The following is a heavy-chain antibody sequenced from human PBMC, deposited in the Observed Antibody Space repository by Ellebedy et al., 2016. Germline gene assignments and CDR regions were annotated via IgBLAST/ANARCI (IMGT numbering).Heavy chain of an antibody. CDR1: GYIFSDDY. D-gene: IGHD1-26*01. Sequence: ASVKVSCXASGYIFSDDYMHWVRQAPGQGLEWMGWINPKSGGTKYAPKFQGRVTLTRDTSISTAYMELSRLRSDDTAMYYCATLSGSGHPHYFYYGLDVWGQGTTVTVSS. V-gene: IGHV1-2*02. CDR2: INPKSGGT. J-gene: IGHJ6*02. CDR3: ATLSGSGHPHYFYYGLDV.